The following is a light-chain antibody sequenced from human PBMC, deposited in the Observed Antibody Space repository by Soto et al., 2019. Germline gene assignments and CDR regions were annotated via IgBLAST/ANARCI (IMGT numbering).Light chain of an antibody. Sequence: DIQMTQSPSTLSASVGDRLTITCRASQSISSWLAWYQQKPGKAPKLLIYDASSLESGVPSRFSSSGSGTEFTLTISSLQPDDFATYYCQQYNSYPYTFGQGTKVEIK. V-gene: IGKV1-5*01. CDR1: QSISSW. CDR2: DAS. J-gene: IGKJ2*01. CDR3: QQYNSYPYT.